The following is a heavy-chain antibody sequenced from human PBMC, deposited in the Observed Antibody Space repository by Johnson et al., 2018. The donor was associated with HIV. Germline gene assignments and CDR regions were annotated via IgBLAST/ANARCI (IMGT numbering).Heavy chain of an antibody. D-gene: IGHD3-10*01. V-gene: IGHV3-30*02. CDR3: AKDSSFSYYYSDAFDI. Sequence: QVQLVESGGGVVQPGGSLRLSCAASGFTFSSYGMHCVRQAPGKGLEWVAFIRYDGSNKYYADSVKGRFTISRDNSKNTLYLQMNSLRAEDTAVYYCAKDSSFSYYYSDAFDIWGQGTMVTVSS. CDR1: GFTFSSYG. J-gene: IGHJ3*02. CDR2: IRYDGSNK.